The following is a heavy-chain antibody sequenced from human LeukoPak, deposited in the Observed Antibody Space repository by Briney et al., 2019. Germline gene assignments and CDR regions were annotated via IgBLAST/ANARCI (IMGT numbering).Heavy chain of an antibody. J-gene: IGHJ4*02. CDR1: GYTFTSYY. Sequence: ASVKVSCKASGYTFTSYYMQWVRQAPGQGLEWMGWISAYNVNTDYAQKFQGRVTMTTDTSTSTAYMELRSLRSDDTAVYYCARGGHYYDSSGYYHYWGQGTLVTVSS. CDR2: ISAYNVNT. CDR3: ARGGHYYDSSGYYHY. D-gene: IGHD3-22*01. V-gene: IGHV1-18*04.